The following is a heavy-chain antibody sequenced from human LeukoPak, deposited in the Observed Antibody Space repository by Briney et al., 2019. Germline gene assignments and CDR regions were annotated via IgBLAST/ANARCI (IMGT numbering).Heavy chain of an antibody. CDR3: ARAGTAMVTVDY. V-gene: IGHV4-59*01. D-gene: IGHD5-18*01. CDR1: GGSFSGYY. Sequence: SETLSLTCAVYGGSFSGYYWSWIRQPPGKGLEWIGYIYNSGSTNYNPSLKSRVTISVDTSKNQFSLKLSSVTAADTAVYYCARAGTAMVTVDYWGQGTLVTVSS. J-gene: IGHJ4*02. CDR2: IYNSGST.